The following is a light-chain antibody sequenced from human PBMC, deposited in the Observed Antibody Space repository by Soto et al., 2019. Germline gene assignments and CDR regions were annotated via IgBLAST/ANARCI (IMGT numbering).Light chain of an antibody. V-gene: IGLV2-14*01. CDR2: EVS. CDR3: SSYSRGSTVGV. Sequence: QSALTQPASVSGSPGQSITIACTGTSSDIGSYKYVSWYQHHPGKVPQLLIYEVSNRPSGVSSRFSASKSGNTASLTISGLQEEDEADDYCSSYSRGSTVGVFGGGTKVTVL. CDR1: SSDIGSYKY. J-gene: IGLJ3*02.